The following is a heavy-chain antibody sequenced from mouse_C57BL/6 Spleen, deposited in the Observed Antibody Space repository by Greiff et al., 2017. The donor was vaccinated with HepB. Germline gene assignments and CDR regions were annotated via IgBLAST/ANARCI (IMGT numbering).Heavy chain of an antibody. CDR3: TRNREHDGGYFDV. Sequence: VQLQQSGAELVRPGASVTLSCKASGYTFTDYEMHWVKQTPVHGLEWIGAIDHETGGTAYNQKFKGKAIRTADNSSSTAYMAIRSLTSDDSAVYYGTRNREHDGGYFDVWGTGTTVTGYS. CDR1: GYTFTDYE. D-gene: IGHD2-12*01. CDR2: IDHETGGT. J-gene: IGHJ1*03. V-gene: IGHV1-15*01.